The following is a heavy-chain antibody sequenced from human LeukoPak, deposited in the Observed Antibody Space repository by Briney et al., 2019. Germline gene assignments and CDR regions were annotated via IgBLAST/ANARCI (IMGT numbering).Heavy chain of an antibody. CDR3: ARDTKSTVTTSD. Sequence: PSETLSLTCAVYGESFSGYFWSWIRQPPGKGLEWIGYIYYSGSTYYNPPLKSRVTISVDTSKNQFSLKLSSVTAADTAVYYCARDTKSTVTTSDWGQGTLVTVSS. J-gene: IGHJ4*02. D-gene: IGHD4-11*01. V-gene: IGHV4-30-4*08. CDR2: IYYSGST. CDR1: GESFSGYF.